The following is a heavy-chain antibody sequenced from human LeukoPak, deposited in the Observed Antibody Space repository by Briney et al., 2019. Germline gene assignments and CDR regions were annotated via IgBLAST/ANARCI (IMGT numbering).Heavy chain of an antibody. V-gene: IGHV3-48*01. CDR2: ISNTAT. Sequence: GGSLSLSCAASGFTFSSYAMSWVRQAPGKGLEWVSYISNTATLYADYVKGRFTISRDNARNSLYLQLKSLRAEDTAVYFCAIIGCYRGVWHFDMWAQGTMVTVSS. D-gene: IGHD2-21*01. CDR3: AIIGCYRGVWHFDM. CDR1: GFTFSSYA. J-gene: IGHJ3*02.